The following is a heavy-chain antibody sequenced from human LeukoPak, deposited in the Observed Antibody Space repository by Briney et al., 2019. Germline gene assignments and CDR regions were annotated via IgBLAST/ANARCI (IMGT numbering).Heavy chain of an antibody. D-gene: IGHD3-10*01. Sequence: ASVKVSCKASGYTFTGYYMHWVRQAPGQGLEWMGWINPKSGGTNYAQKFQGRVTMTRDTSISTAYMELSRLRSDDTAVYYCAKSWYYYGSGSDYWGQGTLVTVSS. CDR1: GYTFTGYY. J-gene: IGHJ4*02. CDR3: AKSWYYYGSGSDY. V-gene: IGHV1-2*02. CDR2: INPKSGGT.